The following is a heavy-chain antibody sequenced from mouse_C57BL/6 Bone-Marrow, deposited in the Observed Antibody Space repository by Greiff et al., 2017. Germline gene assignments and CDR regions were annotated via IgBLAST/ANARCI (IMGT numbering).Heavy chain of an antibody. CDR1: GFNIKDDY. CDR2: IDPENGDT. J-gene: IGHJ1*03. CDR3: TTSYCNYVYWYFDV. Sequence: VQLQQSGAELVRPGASVKLSCTASGFNIKDDYMHWVKQRPEQGLEWIGWIDPENGDTEYASKFQGKATITADTSSNTAYLQLSSLTSEDTAVYYWTTSYCNYVYWYFDVWGTGTTVTVSS. D-gene: IGHD2-1*01. V-gene: IGHV14-4*01.